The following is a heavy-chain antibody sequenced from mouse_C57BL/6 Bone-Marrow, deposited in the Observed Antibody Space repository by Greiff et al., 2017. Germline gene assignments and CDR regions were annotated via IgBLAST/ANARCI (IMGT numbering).Heavy chain of an antibody. CDR3: AIMVTTHFDY. D-gene: IGHD2-2*01. V-gene: IGHV1-64*01. J-gene: IGHJ2*01. CDR2: IHPNSGST. CDR1: GYTFTSYW. Sequence: VQLQQPGAELVKPGASVKLSCKASGYTFTSYWMHWVQQRPGQGLEWIGMIHPNSGSTNYNEKFKSKATLTVDKSSSTAYMQLSSLTSDDAAVYYCAIMVTTHFDYWGQGTTLTVSS.